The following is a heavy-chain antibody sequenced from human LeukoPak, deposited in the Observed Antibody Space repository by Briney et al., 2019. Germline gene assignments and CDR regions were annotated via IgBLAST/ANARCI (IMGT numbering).Heavy chain of an antibody. CDR1: GFTFSSYS. Sequence: GGSLRLSCAASGFTFSSYSMNWVRQAPGKGLEWVSSISSSSSYIYYADTVKGRFTISRDNAKNSLYLQMNSLRAEDTAVYYCARAYDYGDYTPLHYWGQGTLVTVSS. CDR3: ARAYDYGDYTPLHY. V-gene: IGHV3-21*01. CDR2: ISSSSSYI. D-gene: IGHD4-17*01. J-gene: IGHJ4*02.